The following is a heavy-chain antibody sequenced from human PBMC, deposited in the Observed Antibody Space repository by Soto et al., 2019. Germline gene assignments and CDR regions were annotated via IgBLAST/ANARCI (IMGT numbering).Heavy chain of an antibody. J-gene: IGHJ3*02. CDR3: AKDRSDIITIFGVVIPNAFDI. CDR1: GFTFSSYA. D-gene: IGHD3-3*01. Sequence: GGSLRLSCAASGFTFSSYAMSWVRQAPGKGLEWVSAISGSGGSTYYADSVKGRFTISRDNSKNTLYLQMNSLRAEDTAVYYCAKDRSDIITIFGVVIPNAFDIWGQGTMVTVSS. V-gene: IGHV3-23*01. CDR2: ISGSGGST.